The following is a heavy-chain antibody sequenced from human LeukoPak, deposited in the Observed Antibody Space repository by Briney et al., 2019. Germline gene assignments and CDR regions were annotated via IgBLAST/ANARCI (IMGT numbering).Heavy chain of an antibody. CDR1: AFTFGDYA. Sequence: GGSLRLSCTASAFTFGDYAMSWFRQAPGKGLEWVGFIRSKAYGGITEYAASVKGRFTISRDDSKSIAYLQMNSLKTEDTAVYYCTRDLSYYDFWSGYLTGGYWGQGTLVTVSS. D-gene: IGHD3-3*01. J-gene: IGHJ4*02. CDR3: TRDLSYYDFWSGYLTGGY. V-gene: IGHV3-49*03. CDR2: IRSKAYGGIT.